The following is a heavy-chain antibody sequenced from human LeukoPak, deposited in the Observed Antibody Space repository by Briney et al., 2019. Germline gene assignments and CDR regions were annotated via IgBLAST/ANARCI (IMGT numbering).Heavy chain of an antibody. J-gene: IGHJ4*02. CDR3: ARDGRPLDY. CDR2: INQDGSQN. V-gene: IGHV3-7*03. Sequence: GGSLRLSCAASGFTFSSYAMSWVRQAPGKGLEWVGNINQDGSQNSSVDSVKGRFTISRDNAKNSLYLQMNSLRVEDTAVYYCARDGRPLDYWGQGTLVTVSS. CDR1: GFTFSSYA.